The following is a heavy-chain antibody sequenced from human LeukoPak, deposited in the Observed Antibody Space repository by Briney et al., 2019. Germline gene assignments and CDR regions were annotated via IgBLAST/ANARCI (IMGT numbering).Heavy chain of an antibody. Sequence: GGSLRLSCAASGFTVSSNYMSWVRQAPGKGLEWVSVIYSGGSTYYADSVKGRFTISRDNSKNTLYLQMNSLRAEDTAVYYCARDGVFDYYGMDVWGQGTTATVSS. J-gene: IGHJ6*02. CDR2: IYSGGST. CDR1: GFTVSSNY. CDR3: ARDGVFDYYGMDV. V-gene: IGHV3-53*01. D-gene: IGHD3-16*01.